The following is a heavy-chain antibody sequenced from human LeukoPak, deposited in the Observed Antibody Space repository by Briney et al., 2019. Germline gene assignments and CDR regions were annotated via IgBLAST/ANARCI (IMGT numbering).Heavy chain of an antibody. V-gene: IGHV3-23*01. J-gene: IGHJ4*02. CDR3: TTTYYYDSSGYYYYFDY. D-gene: IGHD3-22*01. CDR1: GFTFSSYG. CDR2: ISGSGGST. Sequence: GGTLRLSCAASGFTFSSYGMSWVRQAPGKGLEWVSAISGSGGSTYYADSVKGRFTISRDNSKNTLYLQMNSLRAEDTAVYYCTTTYYYDSSGYYYYFDYWGQGTLVTVSS.